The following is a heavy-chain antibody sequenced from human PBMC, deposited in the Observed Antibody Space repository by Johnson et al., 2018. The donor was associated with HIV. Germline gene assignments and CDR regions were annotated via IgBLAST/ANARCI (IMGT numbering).Heavy chain of an antibody. Sequence: VQLVESGGGVVQPGRSLRLSCAASGFAFSSYGIHWVRQAPGKGLEWVSYISSSGSTIYYADSVKGRFTISRDNSKNTLYLQMNSLRADDTAVYHCAKLSIFGVVETDGFDIWGQGTTVTVSS. CDR3: AKLSIFGVVETDGFDI. CDR1: GFAFSSYG. CDR2: ISSSGSTI. J-gene: IGHJ3*02. D-gene: IGHD3-3*01. V-gene: IGHV3-48*01.